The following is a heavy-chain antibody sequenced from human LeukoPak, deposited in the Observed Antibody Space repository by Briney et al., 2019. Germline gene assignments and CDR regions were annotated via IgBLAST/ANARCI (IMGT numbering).Heavy chain of an antibody. V-gene: IGHV4-4*07. J-gene: IGHJ4*02. CDR2: IYTSGST. CDR3: ARHVTFMSRITIVRGRKDVGFDY. Sequence: PSETLSLTCTVSGGSISSYYWSWIRQPAGKGLEWIGRIYTSGSTNYNPSLKSRVTMSVDTSKNQFSLKLSSVTAADTAVYYCARHVTFMSRITIVRGRKDVGFDYWGQGTLVTVSS. D-gene: IGHD3-10*01. CDR1: GGSISSYY.